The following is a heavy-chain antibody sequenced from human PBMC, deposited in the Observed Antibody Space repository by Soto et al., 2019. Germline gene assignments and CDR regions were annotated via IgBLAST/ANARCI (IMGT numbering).Heavy chain of an antibody. CDR2: INHLGSI. D-gene: IGHD5-12*01. CDR1: GGSLSDYF. Sequence: SETLSLTCVVSGGSLSDYFWSWIRQPPGMALEWIGEINHLGSINYNPSLKSRVTMSVDTSKNQFSLTLNSVTAADTATYYCAKAWQWLRNYFYYMDVWGKGTTVTVSS. J-gene: IGHJ6*03. CDR3: AKAWQWLRNYFYYMDV. V-gene: IGHV4-34*01.